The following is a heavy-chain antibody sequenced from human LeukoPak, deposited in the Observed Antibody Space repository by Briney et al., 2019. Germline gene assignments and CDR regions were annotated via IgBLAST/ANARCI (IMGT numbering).Heavy chain of an antibody. CDR2: ISYDGSDK. V-gene: IGHV3-30*04. D-gene: IGHD3-3*01. Sequence: GGSLRLSCAASGFTFSSYAMHWVRQAPGKGLEWVAVISYDGSDKYYADSVKGRFTISRDNSKNTPYLQMNSLRAEDTAVYYCARDRAYDFWSGLFDYWGQGTLVTVSS. J-gene: IGHJ4*02. CDR3: ARDRAYDFWSGLFDY. CDR1: GFTFSSYA.